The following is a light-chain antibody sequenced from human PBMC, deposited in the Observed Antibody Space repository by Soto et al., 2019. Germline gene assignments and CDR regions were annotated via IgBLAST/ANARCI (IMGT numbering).Light chain of an antibody. Sequence: DIVLTQSPGTLSLSPGERATLSCRASQSIDTISLAWYQQKPGQAPRLLIYGASTRSTGIPDRFGGSGSGTDFTLTISRLEPEDFAVYYCQHYDTSLSTVGGGTTVDI. CDR1: QSIDTIS. J-gene: IGKJ4*01. V-gene: IGKV3-20*01. CDR3: QHYDTSLST. CDR2: GAS.